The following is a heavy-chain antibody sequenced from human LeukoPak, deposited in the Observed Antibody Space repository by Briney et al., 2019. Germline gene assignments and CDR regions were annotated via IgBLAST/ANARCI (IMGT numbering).Heavy chain of an antibody. CDR2: ISGSGGST. CDR1: GFASSSYS. J-gene: IGHJ5*02. Sequence: RGSLCLSRAASGFASSSYSMSWLRQAPGKGLEWVSAISGSGGSTHYADSVKGRFPISRDNSKNTLYLQMNSLRADDTAVYYCAKEGSSGWYLLNRFDTCGPGNLVTVSS. V-gene: IGHV3-23*01. CDR3: AKEGSSGWYLLNRFDT. D-gene: IGHD6-19*01.